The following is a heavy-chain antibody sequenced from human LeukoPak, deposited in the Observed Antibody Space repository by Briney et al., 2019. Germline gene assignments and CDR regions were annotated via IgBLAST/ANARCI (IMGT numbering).Heavy chain of an antibody. Sequence: GRSMRLSCAASGLTFSSYNMHWVRQAPGKGLEWVAVISYDGNHKYYADSVKGRFTISRDNSKNTLYLQMNGLRADDTAVYYCAKGYDYRSGAGSFDYWGQGTLGTVSS. J-gene: IGHJ4*02. V-gene: IGHV3-30*18. CDR3: AKGYDYRSGAGSFDY. CDR2: ISYDGNHK. D-gene: IGHD3-10*01. CDR1: GLTFSSYN.